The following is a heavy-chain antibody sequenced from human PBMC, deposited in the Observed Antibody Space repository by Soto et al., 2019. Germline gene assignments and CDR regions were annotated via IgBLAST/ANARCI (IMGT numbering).Heavy chain of an antibody. D-gene: IGHD3-3*01. CDR2: ISAYNGNT. CDR1: GYTFTSYG. Sequence: QVQLVQSGAEVKKPGASVKVSCKASGYTFTSYGISWARQAPGQGLEWMGWISAYNGNTNYAQKLQGRVTMTTDTSTSTAYMELRSLRSDDTAVYYCARGGETYYDFWSGYTFDYWGQGTLVTVSS. V-gene: IGHV1-18*01. CDR3: ARGGETYYDFWSGYTFDY. J-gene: IGHJ4*02.